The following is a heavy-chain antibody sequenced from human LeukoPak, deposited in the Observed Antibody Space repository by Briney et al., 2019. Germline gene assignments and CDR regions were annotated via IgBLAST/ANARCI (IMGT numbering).Heavy chain of an antibody. CDR3: VTTGHSSGWQFDY. Sequence: ASVKVSCKASGGTFSSYAISWVRQAPGQGLEWMGGIIPIFGTANYAQKFQGRVTITADESTSTAYMELSSLRSEDTAVYFCVTTGHSSGWQFDYWGQGTLVTVSS. J-gene: IGHJ4*02. D-gene: IGHD6-19*01. CDR2: IIPIFGTA. CDR1: GGTFSSYA. V-gene: IGHV1-69*01.